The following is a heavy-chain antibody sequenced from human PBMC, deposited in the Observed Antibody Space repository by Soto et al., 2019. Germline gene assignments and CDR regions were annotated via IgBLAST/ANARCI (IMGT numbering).Heavy chain of an antibody. J-gene: IGHJ3*02. CDR3: ARVDYVRAFDI. CDR2: IYYSGSS. V-gene: IGHV4-31*03. CDR1: GGSISSDGYY. D-gene: IGHD4-17*01. Sequence: VQLQESGPGLVKPSQTLSLTCTVSGGSISSDGYYWNWIRQHPGKGLEWIGYIYYSGSSYYTPSLKSRLTISVAASQNQFSLKMVSVTAADTAIYYCARVDYVRAFDIWGQGTMVTVSS.